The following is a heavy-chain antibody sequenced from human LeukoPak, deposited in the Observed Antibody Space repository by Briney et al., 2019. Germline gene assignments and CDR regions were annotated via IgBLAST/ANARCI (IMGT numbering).Heavy chain of an antibody. J-gene: IGHJ4*02. V-gene: IGHV1-2*02. CDR1: GYTFTGYC. CDR3: ARAYVYDVVVVPATLDC. CDR2: INPNSGGT. D-gene: IGHD2-2*01. Sequence: ASVKVSCKASGYTFTGYCMHWVRQAPGQGLEWMGWINPNSGGTNYAQKLQGRVTMTRDTSISTAYMELSRLRSDDTAVYYCARAYVYDVVVVPATLDCWGQGTLVTVSS.